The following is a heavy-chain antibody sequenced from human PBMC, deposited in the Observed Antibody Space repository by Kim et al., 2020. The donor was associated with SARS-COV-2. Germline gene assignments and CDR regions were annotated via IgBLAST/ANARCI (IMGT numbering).Heavy chain of an antibody. V-gene: IGHV3-48*02. CDR3: VRDSAWAFDI. CDR2: IRADNNNK. CDR1: GFTFFTEP. Sequence: GGSLRLSCAASGFTFFTEPMNWVRQAPGRGLEWLSNIRADNNNKYYGDSVRGRFTVSRDNAKNLLFLQMNSLTDEDTAVYYCVRDSAWAFDIWGQGTMVT. J-gene: IGHJ3*02.